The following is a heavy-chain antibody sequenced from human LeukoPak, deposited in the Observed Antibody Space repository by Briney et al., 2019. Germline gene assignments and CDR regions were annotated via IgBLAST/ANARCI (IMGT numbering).Heavy chain of an antibody. CDR3: VRIYCTSTSCYGDSYYGMDV. CDR1: GDSISSSRHS. Sequence: KPSETLSLTCTVSGDSISSSRHSRGWIRQPPGKGLEWIGSISYSGSTYYNPSLKTRVTMSVDTSENQFSLKLSSVTAADSTVYYCVRIYCTSTSCYGDSYYGMDVWGQGTTVTVSS. J-gene: IGHJ6*02. CDR2: ISYSGST. D-gene: IGHD2-2*01. V-gene: IGHV4-39*01.